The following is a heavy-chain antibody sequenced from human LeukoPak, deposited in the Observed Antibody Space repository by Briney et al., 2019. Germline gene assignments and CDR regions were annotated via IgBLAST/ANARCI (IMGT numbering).Heavy chain of an antibody. V-gene: IGHV3-21*04. Sequence: PGGSLRLSCAASGFTFSTYSMNWVRQAPGKGLEWVSSISSSSSYIYYADSVKGRFTIYRDNAKNSLYLQMNSLRAEDTAVYYCAKRGAEVGATVAPGDYWGQGTLVTVSS. CDR3: AKRGAEVGATVAPGDY. CDR1: GFTFSTYS. D-gene: IGHD1-26*01. CDR2: ISSSSSYI. J-gene: IGHJ4*02.